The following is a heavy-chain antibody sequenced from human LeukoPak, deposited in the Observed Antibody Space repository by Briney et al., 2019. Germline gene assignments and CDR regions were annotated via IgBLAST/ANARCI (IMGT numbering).Heavy chain of an antibody. CDR3: ARHHLRGYSYGFDY. D-gene: IGHD5-18*01. CDR2: TYYRSKWYN. J-gene: IGHJ4*02. CDR1: GDSVSSNSAA. Sequence: SQTLSLTCAISGDSVSSNSAAWNWIRQSPSRGLEWLGRTYYRSKWYNDYAVSVKSRITINPDTSKNQFSLKLSSVTAADTAVYYCARHHLRGYSYGFDYWGQGTLVTVSS. V-gene: IGHV6-1*01.